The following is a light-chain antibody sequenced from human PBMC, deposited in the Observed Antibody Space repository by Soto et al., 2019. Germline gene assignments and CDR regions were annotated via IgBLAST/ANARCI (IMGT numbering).Light chain of an antibody. CDR3: QHYKMYYTWT. Sequence: DIHMTQSPSTLSASVGHIFTITCRGSQSISRSLAWYQQKPVKAPKVLINHASSLQSGVPSRFSGSGSATEFTLTISSLQPDDLATYYCQHYKMYYTWTFGHGTKVDIK. J-gene: IGKJ1*01. V-gene: IGKV1-5*01. CDR2: HAS. CDR1: QSISRS.